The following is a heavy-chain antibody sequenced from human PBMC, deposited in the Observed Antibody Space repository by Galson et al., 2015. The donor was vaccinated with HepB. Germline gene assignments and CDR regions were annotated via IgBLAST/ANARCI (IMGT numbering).Heavy chain of an antibody. Sequence: SLRLSCAASGFTFSSYAMHWVRQAPGKGLEYVSAISSNGGSTYYADSVKGRFTISRDNSKNTLYLQMSSLRAEDTAVYYCVKLVAGPFDYWGQGTLVTVSS. CDR3: VKLVAGPFDY. J-gene: IGHJ4*02. D-gene: IGHD6-19*01. CDR2: ISSNGGST. V-gene: IGHV3-64D*06. CDR1: GFTFSSYA.